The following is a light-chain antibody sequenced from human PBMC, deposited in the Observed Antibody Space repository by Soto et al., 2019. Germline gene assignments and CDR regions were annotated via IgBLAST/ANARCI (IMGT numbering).Light chain of an antibody. CDR1: QGIRSE. J-gene: IGKJ2*01. CDR3: LQDHNYPYT. Sequence: AIQMTQSPSSLSASVGDRVAISCRSSQGIRSELGWYQQKPGKAPKLLIYEVSRLQSGVPSRFSGSGSGTDFTLTITSLQPEDFATDYCLQDHNYPYTFGQGTKLEIK. CDR2: EVS. V-gene: IGKV1-6*01.